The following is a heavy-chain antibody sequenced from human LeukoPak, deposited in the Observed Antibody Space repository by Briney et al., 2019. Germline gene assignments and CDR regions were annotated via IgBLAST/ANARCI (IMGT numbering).Heavy chain of an antibody. J-gene: IGHJ4*02. D-gene: IGHD4-23*01. CDR1: GYSFTNYW. V-gene: IGHV5-51*01. Sequence: RLGESLKISCKASGYSFTNYWIGWVRRMPGKGLEWMGITYPGDSATRYSPSFRGQVTISADKSINTAYLQWTSLKASDTAMYYCARHPPPDYGGNVPGHWDYWGQGTLVTVSS. CDR2: TYPGDSAT. CDR3: ARHPPPDYGGNVPGHWDY.